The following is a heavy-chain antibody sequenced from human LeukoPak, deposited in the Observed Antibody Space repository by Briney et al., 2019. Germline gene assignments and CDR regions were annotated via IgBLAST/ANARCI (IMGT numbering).Heavy chain of an antibody. J-gene: IGHJ5*02. CDR3: ARAIVVVPAAYTNWFDP. Sequence: SQTLTLTCAVSGGTISSGGYSWSWIRQPPGKGLEWIGNIYHSGSTYYNPSLKSRVTISVDRSKNQFSLKLSSVTAADTAVYYCARAIVVVPAAYTNWFDPWGQGTLVTVSS. CDR2: IYHSGST. CDR1: GGTISSGGYS. D-gene: IGHD2-2*01. V-gene: IGHV4-30-2*01.